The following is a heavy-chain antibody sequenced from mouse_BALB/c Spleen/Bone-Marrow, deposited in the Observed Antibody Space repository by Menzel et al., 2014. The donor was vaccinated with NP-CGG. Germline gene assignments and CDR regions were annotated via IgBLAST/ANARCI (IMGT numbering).Heavy chain of an antibody. D-gene: IGHD1-1*01. CDR2: IDPYYGGT. CDR3: ATYGYSYWYIDV. CDR1: GYSFTGYN. J-gene: IGHJ1*01. V-gene: IGHV1-39*01. Sequence: VQLQQSGPELEKPGASVKTSCKASGYSFTGYNMNWVKQSNGKSLEWIGNIDPYYGGTSYNQKFKGKATLTVDKSSSTAYMQLKSLTSEDSAVYYCATYGYSYWYIDVGGAGTTVTVSS.